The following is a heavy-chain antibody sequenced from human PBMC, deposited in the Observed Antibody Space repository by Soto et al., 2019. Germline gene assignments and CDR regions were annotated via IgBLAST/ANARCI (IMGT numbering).Heavy chain of an antibody. CDR3: AREGVHNYNEYYFAY. Sequence: GGSLRLSCAASGFTFSYYALHWVRRAPGKGLEWVSSISGIRDYIRYADSVKGRFTISRDNAKTSLYLQMNSLTAEDTAVYYCAREGVHNYNEYYFAYWGQGTLVTVSS. CDR1: GFTFSYYA. J-gene: IGHJ4*02. D-gene: IGHD3-22*01. V-gene: IGHV3-21*06. CDR2: ISGIRDYI.